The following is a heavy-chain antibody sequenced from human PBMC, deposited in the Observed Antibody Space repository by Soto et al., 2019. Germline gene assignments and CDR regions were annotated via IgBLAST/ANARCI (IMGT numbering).Heavy chain of an antibody. Sequence: PGGSLRLSCAASGFTVSSNYMSWVRQAPGKGLEWVSVIYSGGSTYYADSVKGRFTISRDNSKNTLYLQMNSLRAEDTAVYYCASLAVSGYYYYYGMDVWAQGTTVTVSS. CDR1: GFTVSSNY. CDR2: IYSGGST. CDR3: ASLAVSGYYYYYGMDV. D-gene: IGHD6-19*01. V-gene: IGHV3-66*01. J-gene: IGHJ6*02.